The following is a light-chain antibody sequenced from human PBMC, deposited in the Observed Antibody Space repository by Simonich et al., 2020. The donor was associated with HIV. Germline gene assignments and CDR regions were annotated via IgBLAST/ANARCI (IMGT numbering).Light chain of an antibody. Sequence: DIVMTQSPLSLPVTLGQPASISCRSSQSLVHSDGNTYLNWYHQRPGQSPRRLIYKVSNRDSGVPDRVSGSGSDTEFTLKISRVEAEDVGIYYCMQGTLWWTFGQGTKVEIK. V-gene: IGKV2-30*02. CDR1: QSLVHSDGNTY. J-gene: IGKJ1*01. CDR2: KVS. CDR3: MQGTLWWT.